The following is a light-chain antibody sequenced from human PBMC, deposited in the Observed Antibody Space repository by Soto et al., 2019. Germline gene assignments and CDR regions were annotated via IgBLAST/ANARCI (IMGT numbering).Light chain of an antibody. CDR2: KAS. CDR3: QQYNSYYGT. V-gene: IGKV1-5*03. Sequence: DIQMTQSPSTLSASVGDRVTITCRASQSISSWLAWYQQKPGKAPKLLIYKASSLESGVPSRFSGSGSGTEFTLTISSLQPDDFANYYCQQYNSYYGTFGQGTKLEIK. J-gene: IGKJ2*02. CDR1: QSISSW.